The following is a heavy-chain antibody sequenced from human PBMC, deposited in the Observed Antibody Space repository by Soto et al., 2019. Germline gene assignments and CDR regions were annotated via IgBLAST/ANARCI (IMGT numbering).Heavy chain of an antibody. Sequence: QVQLVQSGAEVKKPGSSVKVSCKASGGTFSSYAISWVRQAPGQGLEWMGGIIPIFGTANYAQKFQGRVTITADESTSTAYMELSSLRSEDTAVYYCASHPPTGDYYYDYGMDVWGQGTTVTVSS. CDR1: GGTFSSYA. V-gene: IGHV1-69*01. CDR2: IIPIFGTA. J-gene: IGHJ6*02. CDR3: ASHPPTGDYYYDYGMDV. D-gene: IGHD3-10*01.